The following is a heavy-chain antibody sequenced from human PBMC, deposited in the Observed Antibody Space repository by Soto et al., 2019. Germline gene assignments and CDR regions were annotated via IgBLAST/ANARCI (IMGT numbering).Heavy chain of an antibody. D-gene: IGHD6-19*01. CDR3: ARGRPGAVAGYLYYYYYGMDV. J-gene: IGHJ6*02. V-gene: IGHV4-34*01. Sequence: PSETLSLTCAVYGGSFSGYYWSWIRQPPGKGLEWIGEINHSGSTNYNPSLKSRVTISVDTSKNQFSLKLSSVTAADTAVYYCARGRPGAVAGYLYYYYYGMDVWGQGTTVTVSS. CDR1: GGSFSGYY. CDR2: INHSGST.